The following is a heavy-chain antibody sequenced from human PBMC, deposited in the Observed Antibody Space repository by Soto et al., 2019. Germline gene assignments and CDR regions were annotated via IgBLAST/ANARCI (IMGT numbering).Heavy chain of an antibody. V-gene: IGHV3-48*01. CDR1: GFTFSSYS. D-gene: IGHD3-9*01. J-gene: IGHJ5*02. CDR3: ASSPALRYFDWSPEDWFDP. Sequence: EVQLVESGGGLVQPGGSLRLSCAASGFTFSSYSMNWVRQAPGKGLEWVSYISSSSSTIYYADSVKGRFTISRDNAKNSLYLQMNSLRAEDTAVYYCASSPALRYFDWSPEDWFDPWGQGTLVTVSS. CDR2: ISSSSSTI.